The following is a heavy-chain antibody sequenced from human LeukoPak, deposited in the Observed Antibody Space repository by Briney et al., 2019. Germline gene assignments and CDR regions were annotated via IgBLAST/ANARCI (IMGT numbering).Heavy chain of an antibody. J-gene: IGHJ1*01. D-gene: IGHD3-16*01. V-gene: IGHV3-23*01. CDR2: ISGSGGST. Sequence: GGSLRLSCAASGFTFSSYAMSWVRQAPGKGLEWVSAISGSGGSTYYADSVKGRFTISRDNSKNTLYLQMNSLRAEDTAVYYCATDFYDYVWGSLEYWGQGTLVTVSS. CDR3: ATDFYDYVWGSLEY. CDR1: GFTFSSYA.